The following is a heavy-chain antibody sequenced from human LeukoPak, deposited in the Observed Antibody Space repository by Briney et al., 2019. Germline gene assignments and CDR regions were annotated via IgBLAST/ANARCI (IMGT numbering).Heavy chain of an antibody. CDR1: GYTFTSYA. J-gene: IGHJ4*02. Sequence: ASVKVSCKACGYTFTSYAMHWVRQAPGQGLEWMGWINAGNGNTKYSQKFQGRVTITRDTSASTAYMELSSLRSEDTAVYYCARGLTPDIVVVPAAIFYDYWGQGTLVTVSS. D-gene: IGHD2-2*02. CDR2: INAGNGNT. V-gene: IGHV1-3*01. CDR3: ARGLTPDIVVVPAAIFYDY.